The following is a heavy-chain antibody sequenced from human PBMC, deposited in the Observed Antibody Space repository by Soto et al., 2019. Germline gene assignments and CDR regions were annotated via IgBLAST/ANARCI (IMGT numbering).Heavy chain of an antibody. J-gene: IGHJ4*02. D-gene: IGHD2-15*01. CDR2: ISDNGGST. CDR1: GFTFSSFA. Sequence: PGGTLRLSCAASGFTFSSFAMSWVRQTPGKGLEWVSTISDNGGSTYYVDSVMGRFTISRDNSKNTLYLQMDSLRAEDTAVYYCAPSPRYCSGGSCYYFVYWGQGTLVTVSS. CDR3: APSPRYCSGGSCYYFVY. V-gene: IGHV3-23*01.